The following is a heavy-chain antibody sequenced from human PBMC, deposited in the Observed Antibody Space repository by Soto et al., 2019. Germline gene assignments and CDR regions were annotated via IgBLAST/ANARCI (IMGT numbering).Heavy chain of an antibody. Sequence: ASVKVSCKASGYTFTSYGISWVRQAPGQGLEWMGWISAYNGNTNYAQKLQGRVTMTTDTSTSTAYMELRRLRSDDTAAYYCARELAGAGTEPINWFDPWGQGTRVTVSS. V-gene: IGHV1-18*04. CDR3: ARELAGAGTEPINWFDP. J-gene: IGHJ5*02. CDR2: ISAYNGNT. D-gene: IGHD6-19*01. CDR1: GYTFTSYG.